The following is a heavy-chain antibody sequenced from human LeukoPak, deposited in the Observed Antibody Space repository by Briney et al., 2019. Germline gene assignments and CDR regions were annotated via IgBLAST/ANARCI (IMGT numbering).Heavy chain of an antibody. D-gene: IGHD2-2*01. Sequence: GASVKVSCKAPGGTFSSYTISWVRQAPGQGLEWMGRIIPILGIANYAQKFQGRVTITADKSTSTAYMELSSLRSEDTAVYYCATGYCSSTSCLHMNWFDPWGQGTLVTVSS. CDR3: ATGYCSSTSCLHMNWFDP. CDR1: GGTFSSYT. CDR2: IIPILGIA. V-gene: IGHV1-69*02. J-gene: IGHJ5*02.